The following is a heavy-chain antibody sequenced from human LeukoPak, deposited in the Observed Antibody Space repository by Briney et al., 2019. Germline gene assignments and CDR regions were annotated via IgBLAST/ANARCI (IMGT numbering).Heavy chain of an antibody. Sequence: GRSLRLSCAASGFTFSSYAMHWVRQAPGKGLEWVAVISYDGSNKYYADSVKGRFTISRDNSKNTLYLQMNSPRAEDTAVYYCARDHGSMVRGVIGRSSDYYYHYYMDVWGKGTTVTVSS. V-gene: IGHV3-30*04. J-gene: IGHJ6*03. CDR3: ARDHGSMVRGVIGRSSDYYYHYYMDV. CDR1: GFTFSSYA. D-gene: IGHD3-10*01. CDR2: ISYDGSNK.